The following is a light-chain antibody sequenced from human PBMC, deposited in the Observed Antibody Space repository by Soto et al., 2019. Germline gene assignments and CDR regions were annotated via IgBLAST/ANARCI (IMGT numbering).Light chain of an antibody. CDR1: ESLLHRNRNTL. Sequence: DIVLTQSPLSLTVTPGEAASISCTSSESLLHRNRNTLLDWYLQKPGQSQQLMIYLGYNRASGVHDRFSGSGSDTDFTLKIRRVEAEDVGVYYCMQALQTPFTFGQGTRLEIK. V-gene: IGKV2-28*01. J-gene: IGKJ5*01. CDR3: MQALQTPFT. CDR2: LGY.